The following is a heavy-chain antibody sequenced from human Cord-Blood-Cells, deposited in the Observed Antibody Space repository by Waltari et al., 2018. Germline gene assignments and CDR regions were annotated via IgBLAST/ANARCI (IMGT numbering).Heavy chain of an antibody. J-gene: IGHJ4*02. CDR3: ARGTRGYDDY. Sequence: QVQLQESGPGLVKPSETLSLTCTVSGGSTSSTYCSWIRQPPGKGLEWIGYSYYSGSTNYNPSLKSRVTISVDTSKNQFSLKLSSVTAADTAVYYCARGTRGYDDYWGQGTLVTVSS. CDR2: SYYSGST. CDR1: GGSTSSTY. V-gene: IGHV4-59*01. D-gene: IGHD5-12*01.